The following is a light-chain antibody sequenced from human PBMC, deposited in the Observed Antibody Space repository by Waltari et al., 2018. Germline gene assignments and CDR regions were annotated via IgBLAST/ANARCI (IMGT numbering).Light chain of an antibody. Sequence: IQMSQSPSSLSASVGDRVTITCRASQGISSYLNWYQRNPGKAPKLLIYYASSLANGVPSRFSGSGSGTEFTLTISSLQPEDFATYYCQQGNSNPWTFGQGTKVEIK. CDR2: YAS. CDR1: QGISSY. CDR3: QQGNSNPWT. V-gene: IGKV1-13*02. J-gene: IGKJ1*01.